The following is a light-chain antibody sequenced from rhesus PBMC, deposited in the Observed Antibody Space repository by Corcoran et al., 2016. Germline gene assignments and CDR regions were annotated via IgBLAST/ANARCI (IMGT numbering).Light chain of an antibody. V-gene: IGKV2S2*01. J-gene: IGKJ3*01. CDR1: QSLLHSNGNTY. Sequence: EIVMTQTPLSLPVTPGEPASISCRSSQSLLHSNGNTYLDWYPQKPGQSPRVLIYKVTNQESGVPARCSGSGSGTDCTLKISRVEPEDVGAYYCMQSTKDPFTFGPGTKLDIK. CDR3: MQSTKDPFT. CDR2: KVT.